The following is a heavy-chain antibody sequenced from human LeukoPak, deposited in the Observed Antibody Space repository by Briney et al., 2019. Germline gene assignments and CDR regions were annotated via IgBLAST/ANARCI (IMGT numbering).Heavy chain of an antibody. CDR2: IKQDGSET. Sequence: GGSLRLSCATSGFTFSTYWMSWVRQAPGKGLEWVANIKQDGSETYYADSVKGRFTILRDNAKNSLSLQMASLRVEDTAVYYCANGDGFDYWGQGALVIVSS. V-gene: IGHV3-7*01. CDR1: GFTFSTYW. D-gene: IGHD5-24*01. J-gene: IGHJ4*02. CDR3: ANGDGFDY.